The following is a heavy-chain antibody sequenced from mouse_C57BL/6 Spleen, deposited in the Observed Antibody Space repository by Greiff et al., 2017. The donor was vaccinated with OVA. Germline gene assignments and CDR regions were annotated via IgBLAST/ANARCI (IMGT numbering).Heavy chain of an antibody. CDR1: GYTFTSYW. V-gene: IGHV1-59*01. Sequence: QVQLKQPGAELVRPGTSVKLSCKASGYTFTSYWMHWVKQRPGQGLEWIGVIDPSDSYTNYNQKFKGKATLTVDTSSSTAYMQLSSLTSEDSAVYYCASFITTVDFDYWGQGTTLTVSS. J-gene: IGHJ2*01. CDR3: ASFITTVDFDY. CDR2: IDPSDSYT. D-gene: IGHD1-1*01.